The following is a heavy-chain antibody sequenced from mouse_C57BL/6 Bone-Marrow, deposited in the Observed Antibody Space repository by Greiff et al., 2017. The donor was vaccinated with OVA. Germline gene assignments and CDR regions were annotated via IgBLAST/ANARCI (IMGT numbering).Heavy chain of an antibody. D-gene: IGHD2-4*01. CDR3: ARGRYDYDGGY. CDR1: GYTFTSYW. J-gene: IGHJ2*01. Sequence: VQLKQPGAELVKPGASVKMSCKASGYTFTSYWITWVKQRPGQGLEWIGDIYPGSGSTNYNEKFKSKATLTVDTSSSTAYMQLSSLTSEDSAVYYCARGRYDYDGGYWGQGTTLTVSS. CDR2: IYPGSGST. V-gene: IGHV1-55*01.